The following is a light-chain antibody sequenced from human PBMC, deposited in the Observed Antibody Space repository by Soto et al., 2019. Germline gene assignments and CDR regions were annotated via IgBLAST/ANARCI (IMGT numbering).Light chain of an antibody. V-gene: IGLV2-11*01. CDR2: EVS. CDR3: CSYAGSYTYV. Sequence: QSALTQPRSVSGSPGQSVTISCTGTSSDVGGYNYVSWYQQHPGKAPKLMIYEVSNRPSGVSNRFSGSKSGNTASLTISGLQAEDEADYYCCSYAGSYTYVFGTGTKLTVL. CDR1: SSDVGGYNY. J-gene: IGLJ1*01.